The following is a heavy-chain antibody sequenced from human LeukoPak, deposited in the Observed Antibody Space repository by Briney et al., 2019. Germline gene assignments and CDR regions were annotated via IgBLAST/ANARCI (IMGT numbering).Heavy chain of an antibody. J-gene: IGHJ3*02. CDR3: ARSLSPLGDAFDI. V-gene: IGHV4-39*01. Sequence: SETLSLTCTVSGKSMTSCKYYWGWIRQPPGKGLESIGSISNSGSAYYSPSLKSRVAISVDTSNNQFSLKLRSVTAADTAVHYCARSLSPLGDAFDIWGQGTMVTVSS. CDR1: GKSMTSCKYY. CDR2: ISNSGSA. D-gene: IGHD7-27*01.